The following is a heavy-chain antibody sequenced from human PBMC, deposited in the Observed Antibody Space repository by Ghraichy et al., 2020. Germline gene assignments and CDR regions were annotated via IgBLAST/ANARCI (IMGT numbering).Heavy chain of an antibody. J-gene: IGHJ6*02. V-gene: IGHV3-53*01. CDR3: AREWWDYDSSGVYYYYGMDV. Sequence: GGSLRLSCAASGFTVSSNYMSWVRQAPGKGLEWVSVIYSGGSTYYADSVKGRFTISRDNSKNTLYLQMNSLRAEDTAVYYCAREWWDYDSSGVYYYYGMDVWGQGTTVTVSS. CDR2: IYSGGST. CDR1: GFTVSSNY. D-gene: IGHD3-22*01.